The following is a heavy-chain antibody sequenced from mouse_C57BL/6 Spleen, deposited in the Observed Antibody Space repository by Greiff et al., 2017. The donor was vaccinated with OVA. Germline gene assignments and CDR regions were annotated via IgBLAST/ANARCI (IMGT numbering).Heavy chain of an antibody. V-gene: IGHV1-50*01. CDR1: GYTFTSYW. CDR3: ASRYSNSFAY. J-gene: IGHJ3*01. Sequence: QVQLQQPGAELVKPGASVKLSCKASGYTFTSYWMQWVKQRPGQGLEWIGEIDPSDSYTNYNQKFKGKATLTVDTSSSTAYMQLSSLTSEDSAVYYCASRYSNSFAYWGQGTLVTVSA. CDR2: IDPSDSYT. D-gene: IGHD2-5*01.